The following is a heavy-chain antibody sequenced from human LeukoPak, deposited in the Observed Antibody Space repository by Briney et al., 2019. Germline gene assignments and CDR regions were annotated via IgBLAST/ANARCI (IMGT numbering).Heavy chain of an antibody. D-gene: IGHD1-1*01. CDR1: GFTFRKYA. CDR2: ITAGGGNT. CDR3: ARDRGSNWNNWFDP. Sequence: PGGSLRLSCDASGFTFRKYAMSWVRQAPGKGLEWVSSITAGGGNTDYADSVKGRFTISRDNSKNTLYLQMNSLRAEDTAVYYCARDRGSNWNNWFDPWGQGTLVTVSS. J-gene: IGHJ5*02. V-gene: IGHV3-23*01.